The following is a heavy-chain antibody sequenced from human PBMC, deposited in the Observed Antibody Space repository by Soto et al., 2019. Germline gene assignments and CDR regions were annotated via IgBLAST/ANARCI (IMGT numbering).Heavy chain of an antibody. J-gene: IGHJ6*04. V-gene: IGHV3-23*01. D-gene: IGHD1-26*01. CDR3: AKRAELDV. Sequence: EVLLLESGGGLVQPGGSLRLSCEASGFSFSSFAMNWVRQAPGKGLEWVSAIGDSGASTYYADSVKGRFTISRDDSRNTLYLPLNRLTAEVRAVYYCAKRAELDVWGNGTTVTVSS. CDR1: GFSFSSFA. CDR2: IGDSGAST.